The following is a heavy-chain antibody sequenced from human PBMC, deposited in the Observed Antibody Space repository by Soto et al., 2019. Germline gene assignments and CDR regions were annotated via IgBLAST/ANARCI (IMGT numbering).Heavy chain of an antibody. D-gene: IGHD2-2*01. J-gene: IGHJ6*02. CDR1: GGTFSSYA. V-gene: IGHV1-69*01. CDR3: ARGAGIVVVPAAMSYYYYGMDV. CDR2: IIPIFGTA. Sequence: QVQLVQSGAEVKKPGSSVKVSCKASGGTFSSYAISWVRQAPGQGLEWMGGIIPIFGTANYAQKSQGRVTITADESTSTAYMELSSLRSEDTAVYYCARGAGIVVVPAAMSYYYYGMDVWGQGTTVTVSS.